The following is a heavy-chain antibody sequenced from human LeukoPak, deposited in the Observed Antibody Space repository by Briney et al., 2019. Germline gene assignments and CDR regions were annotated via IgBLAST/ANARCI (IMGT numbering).Heavy chain of an antibody. CDR2: INSDGSST. CDR1: GFTFSSYW. J-gene: IGHJ5*02. Sequence: GGSLRLSCAASGFTFSSYWMHWVRHAPGKGLVWVSRINSDGSSTSYADSVKGRFTISRDNAKNTLYLQMNSLRAEDTAVYYCARAKAAVTNNWFDPWGQGTLVTVSS. CDR3: ARAKAAVTNNWFDP. D-gene: IGHD6-13*01. V-gene: IGHV3-74*01.